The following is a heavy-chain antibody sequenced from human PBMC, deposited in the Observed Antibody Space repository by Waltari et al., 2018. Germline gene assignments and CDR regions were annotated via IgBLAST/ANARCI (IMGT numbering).Heavy chain of an antibody. CDR1: GLSFSNYD. D-gene: IGHD3-22*01. CDR2: IYKDGST. Sequence: EVQMLESGGGLVQPGGSLRISCAASGLSFSNYDMNWFRQAPGKGLEWISVIYKDGSTYYVDSVRGRFTISRDNSKNTLYLQMNSLGAEDTAMYFCAKEGSGYYGGSFDYWGQGTMVTVSS. CDR3: AKEGSGYYGGSFDY. J-gene: IGHJ4*02. V-gene: IGHV3-23*03.